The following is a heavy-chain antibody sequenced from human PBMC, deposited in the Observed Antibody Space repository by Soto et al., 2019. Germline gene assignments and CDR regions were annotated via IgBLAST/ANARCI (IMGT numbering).Heavy chain of an antibody. J-gene: IGHJ2*01. CDR1: GFTFSHYD. CDR3: ARASSSWYSHWYFDL. CDR2: IGTAGDT. D-gene: IGHD6-13*01. V-gene: IGHV3-13*01. Sequence: EVQLVESGGGLVRPGGSLRLSCAASGFTFSHYDMHWVRQPPGKGLEWVSAIGTAGDTYSLGSVKGRFSISREDAKNSLYLQVNRLRPGDTAVYYCARASSSWYSHWYFDLWGRGTLVTVSS.